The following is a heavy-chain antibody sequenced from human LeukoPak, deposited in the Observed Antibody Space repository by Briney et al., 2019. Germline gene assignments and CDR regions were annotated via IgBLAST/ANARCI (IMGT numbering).Heavy chain of an antibody. CDR3: ARGGVAALNDAFDI. Sequence: ASVKVSCKASGYTFTSYAMNWVRQAPGQGLEWMGWINTNTGNPTYAQGFTGRFVFSLDTSVSTAYLQISSLKAEDTAVYYCARGGVAALNDAFDIWGQGTMVTVSS. V-gene: IGHV7-4-1*02. D-gene: IGHD6-25*01. J-gene: IGHJ3*02. CDR1: GYTFTSYA. CDR2: INTNTGNP.